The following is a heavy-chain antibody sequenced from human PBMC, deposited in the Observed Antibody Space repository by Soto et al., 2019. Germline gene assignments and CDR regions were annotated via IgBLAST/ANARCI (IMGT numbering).Heavy chain of an antibody. CDR1: GFTFYSYA. CDR2: ISGSGDST. CDR3: ARVWERTVTTRNSFYGIDV. Sequence: GGSLRLSCAASGFTFYSYAMTWVRQAPGKALERVSTISGSGDSTYYADSVKGRFSISRDNYKNTVSLQMNSLRAENTAVYFCARVWERTVTTRNSFYGIDVWGRGTTVTVSS. D-gene: IGHD4-17*01. J-gene: IGHJ6*02. V-gene: IGHV3-23*01.